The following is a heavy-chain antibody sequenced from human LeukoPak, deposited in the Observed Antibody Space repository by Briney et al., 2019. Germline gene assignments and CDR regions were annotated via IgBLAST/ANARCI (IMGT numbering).Heavy chain of an antibody. Sequence: PAGTLTLSCAASGFTFSSYERNWVRQAPGKGLEWVSHISSSGSTVYYADSVKGRFTISRDNAKNSLYLQMNSLRVEDTSIYYCARDGCSYWFDRWGQGTLVTVST. V-gene: IGHV3-48*03. CDR1: GFTFSSYE. CDR2: ISSSGSTV. J-gene: IGHJ5*02. CDR3: ARDGCSYWFDR. D-gene: IGHD5-12*01.